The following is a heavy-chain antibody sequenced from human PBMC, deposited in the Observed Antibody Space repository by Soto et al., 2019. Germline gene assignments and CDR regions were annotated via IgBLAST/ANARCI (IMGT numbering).Heavy chain of an antibody. CDR1: GGSISSSSYY. CDR2: MYHSGST. Sequence: SETLSLTCTVSGGSISSSSYYWGWIRQSPGKGLEWIGYMYHSGSTYYNPSLKSRVTISVDRSKNQFSLNLSSVTAADTAMYYCARANDDFWRALDYWGQGTVVTVSS. J-gene: IGHJ4*02. V-gene: IGHV4-30-2*06. D-gene: IGHD3-3*01. CDR3: ARANDDFWRALDY.